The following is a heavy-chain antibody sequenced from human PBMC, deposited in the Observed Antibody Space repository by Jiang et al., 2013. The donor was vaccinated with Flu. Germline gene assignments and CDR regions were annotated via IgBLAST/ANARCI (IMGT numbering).Heavy chain of an antibody. CDR1: GGSISSSSYY. Sequence: GPGLVKPSETLSLTCTVSGGSISSSSYYWSWIRQPAGKGLEWIGRIYTSGSTNYNPSLKSRVTISVDTSKNQFSLKLSSVTAADTAVYYCAREDGSGPRRPKRPFEDAFDIWGQGTMVTVSS. CDR2: IYTSGST. D-gene: IGHD3-10*01. CDR3: AREDGSGPRRPKRPFEDAFDI. V-gene: IGHV4-61*02. J-gene: IGHJ3*02.